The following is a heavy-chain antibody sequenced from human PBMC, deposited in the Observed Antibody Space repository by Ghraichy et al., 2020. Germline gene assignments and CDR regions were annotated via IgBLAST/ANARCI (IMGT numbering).Heavy chain of an antibody. J-gene: IGHJ4*02. V-gene: IGHV3-11*01. D-gene: IGHD6-19*01. CDR1: GFTFSDYY. Sequence: LSLTCAASGFTFSDYYMSWIRQAPGKGLEWVSYISSSGSTIYYADSVKGRFTISRDNAKNSLYLQMNSLRAEDTAVYYCARVGIAVAGTDFDYWGQGTLVTVSS. CDR2: ISSSGSTI. CDR3: ARVGIAVAGTDFDY.